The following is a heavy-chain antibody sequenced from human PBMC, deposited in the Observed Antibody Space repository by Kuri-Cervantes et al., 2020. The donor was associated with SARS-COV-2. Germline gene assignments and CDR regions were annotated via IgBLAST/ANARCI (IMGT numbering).Heavy chain of an antibody. D-gene: IGHD2-2*01. Sequence: ASVKVSCKASGYTFTGYYMHWVRQAPGQGLEWMGIINPSGGSTSYAQKFQGRVTMTEDTSTDTAYMELSSLRSEDTAVYYCAMALRYQLPSYWGQGTLVTVSS. V-gene: IGHV1-46*01. CDR2: INPSGGST. CDR1: GYTFTGYY. J-gene: IGHJ4*02. CDR3: AMALRYQLPSY.